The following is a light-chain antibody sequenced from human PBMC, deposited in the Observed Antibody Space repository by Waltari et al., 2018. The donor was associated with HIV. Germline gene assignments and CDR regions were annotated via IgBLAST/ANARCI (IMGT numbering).Light chain of an antibody. J-gene: IGLJ3*02. CDR2: RNN. V-gene: IGLV1-47*01. CDR1: SSNIGSNY. Sequence: QSVLTQPPSASGTPGQRVTLSCSGSSSNIGSNYVYWYQQPPGTAPKLLIYRNNQRPSGVPDRFSGSKSDTSASLAIGGLRSEDEADYYCAAWDDSLGEVFGGGTKLTVL. CDR3: AAWDDSLGEV.